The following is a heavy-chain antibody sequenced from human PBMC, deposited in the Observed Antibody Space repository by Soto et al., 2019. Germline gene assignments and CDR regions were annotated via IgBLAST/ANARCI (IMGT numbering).Heavy chain of an antibody. V-gene: IGHV5-51*01. D-gene: IGHD6-6*01. CDR1: GYSFTSYW. J-gene: IGHJ5*02. CDR3: ARGGENQQLVPTRGLTWSEH. CDR2: IYPGDSDT. Sequence: GESLQISCKGSGYSFTSYWIGWVRQIPWKGLEWMGIIYPGDSDTRYSPSFQGQVTISADKSISTAYLQWSRLKASDTAMYYCARGGENQQLVPTRGLTWSEHWGQGNMVIVSA.